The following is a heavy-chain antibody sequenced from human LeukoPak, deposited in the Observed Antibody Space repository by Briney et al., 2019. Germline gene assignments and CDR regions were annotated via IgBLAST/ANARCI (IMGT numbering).Heavy chain of an antibody. CDR3: ARDLGTHYYDSSGYMGWFDP. CDR1: GGSISSYY. J-gene: IGHJ5*02. D-gene: IGHD3-22*01. CDR2: IYYSGST. Sequence: PSETLSLTCTVSGGSISSYYWSWIRQPPGKGLEWIGYIYYSGSTNYNPSLKSRVTISVDTSKNQFSLKLSSVTAADTAVYYCARDLGTHYYDSSGYMGWFDPWGQGTLVTVSS. V-gene: IGHV4-59*01.